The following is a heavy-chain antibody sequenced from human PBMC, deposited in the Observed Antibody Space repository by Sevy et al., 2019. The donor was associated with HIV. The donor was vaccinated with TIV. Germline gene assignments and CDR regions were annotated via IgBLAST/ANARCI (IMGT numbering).Heavy chain of an antibody. D-gene: IGHD4-17*01. J-gene: IGHJ3*02. V-gene: IGHV1-69*06. CDR2: IIPIFGTA. Sequence: ASVKVSCKASGGTLSCYAISWVRQAPGQGLEWMGGIIPIFGTANYAQRFQGRVTITADKSTSTAYMELSSLRSEDTAVYYCARVRARTTVTQGAFDIWGQGTMVTVSS. CDR1: GGTLSCYA. CDR3: ARVRARTTVTQGAFDI.